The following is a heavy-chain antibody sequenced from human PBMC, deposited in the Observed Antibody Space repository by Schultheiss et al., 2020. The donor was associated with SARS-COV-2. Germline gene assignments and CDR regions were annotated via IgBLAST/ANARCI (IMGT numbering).Heavy chain of an antibody. D-gene: IGHD6-6*01. Sequence: GGSLRLSCAASGFTFSNAWMSWVRQAPGKGLVWVSRINSDGSSTSYADSVKGRFTISRDNAKNSLYLQMNSLRAEDTAVYYCARERQQLVGSSCFDYWGQGTLVTVSS. CDR2: INSDGSST. V-gene: IGHV3-74*01. CDR1: GFTFSNAW. J-gene: IGHJ4*02. CDR3: ARERQQLVGSSCFDY.